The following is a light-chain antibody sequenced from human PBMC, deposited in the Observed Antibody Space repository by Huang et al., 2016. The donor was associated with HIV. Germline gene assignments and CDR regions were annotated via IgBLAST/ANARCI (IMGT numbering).Light chain of an antibody. J-gene: IGKJ4*01. CDR1: QSVRSS. Sequence: EIVLTQSPATLSLSPGERATLSCRASQSVRSSLAWYQQKPGQAPSLLIYDASNRATGIPARFSGSGSGTDFTLTISSREPEDFAVYYCQQRSNWPPTLTFGGGTKVEIK. V-gene: IGKV3-11*01. CDR3: QQRSNWPPTLT. CDR2: DAS.